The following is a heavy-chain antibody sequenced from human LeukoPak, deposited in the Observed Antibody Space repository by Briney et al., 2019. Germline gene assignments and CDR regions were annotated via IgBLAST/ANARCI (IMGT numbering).Heavy chain of an antibody. Sequence: GGPLRLSCAASGFTFSSYAMSWVRQAPGKGLEWVSAISGSGGSTYYADSVKGRFTISRDNSKNTLYLQMNSLRAEDTAVYYCAKDLILGAAASYYFDYWGQGTLVTVSS. CDR2: ISGSGGST. J-gene: IGHJ4*02. CDR1: GFTFSSYA. CDR3: AKDLILGAAASYYFDY. V-gene: IGHV3-23*01. D-gene: IGHD2-15*01.